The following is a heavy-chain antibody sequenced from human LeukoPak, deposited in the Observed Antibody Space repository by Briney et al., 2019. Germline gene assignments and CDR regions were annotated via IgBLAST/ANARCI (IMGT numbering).Heavy chain of an antibody. D-gene: IGHD3-22*01. CDR3: ATSPYYYDSSGYYDY. CDR1: GYTFTGYY. V-gene: IGHV1-2*02. Sequence: ASVRVSRKASGYTFTGYYMHWVRQAPGQGLEWMGWINPNSGGTNYAQKFQGRVTMTRDTSISTAYMELSRLRSDDTAVYYYATSPYYYDSSGYYDYWGQGTWSPSPQ. CDR2: INPNSGGT. J-gene: IGHJ4*02.